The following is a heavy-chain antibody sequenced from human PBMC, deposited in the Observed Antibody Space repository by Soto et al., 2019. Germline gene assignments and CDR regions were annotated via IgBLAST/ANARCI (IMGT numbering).Heavy chain of an antibody. CDR2: IWYDGSNK. CDR3: ARGPGTSHKTLDY. Sequence: GGSLRLSCAASGFTFSSYGMHWVRQAPGKGLEWVAVIWYDGSNKYYADSVKGRFTISRDNSKNTLYLQMNSLRAEDTAVYYCARGPGTSHKTLDYWGQGTLVTVSS. CDR1: GFTFSSYG. D-gene: IGHD6-13*01. V-gene: IGHV3-33*01. J-gene: IGHJ4*02.